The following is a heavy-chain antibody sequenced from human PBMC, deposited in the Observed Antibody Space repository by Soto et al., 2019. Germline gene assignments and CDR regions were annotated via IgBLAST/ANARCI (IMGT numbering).Heavy chain of an antibody. CDR2: IWSDGSNK. D-gene: IGHD6-13*01. Sequence: QVQLVESGGGVVQPGRSLRLSCAASGFTFSSYGMHWVRQAPGKGLEWVAVIWSDGSNKYYAESVKGRFTISRDNSKNTLYLQMNSLRAEDTAVYYCARDRWQQHYYYYGMDVWGQGTTVTVSS. V-gene: IGHV3-33*01. J-gene: IGHJ6*02. CDR1: GFTFSSYG. CDR3: ARDRWQQHYYYYGMDV.